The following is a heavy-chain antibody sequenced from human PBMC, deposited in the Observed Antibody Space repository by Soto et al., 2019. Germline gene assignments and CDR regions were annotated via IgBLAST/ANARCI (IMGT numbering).Heavy chain of an antibody. V-gene: IGHV3-74*01. Sequence: EVQLVQSGGGLVQPGGSLRLSCAASGFTFTDYWMHWVRQATGKGLVCVSRINGDGSGTDYADSVKGRFTISRDNARNTLYLQMNILSAEDTALYYCVRGAIPTSSSAAGYTYFDPWGQGTLVSVSS. CDR3: VRGAIPTSSSAAGYTYFDP. CDR2: INGDGSGT. J-gene: IGHJ5*02. CDR1: GFTFTDYW. D-gene: IGHD6-6*01.